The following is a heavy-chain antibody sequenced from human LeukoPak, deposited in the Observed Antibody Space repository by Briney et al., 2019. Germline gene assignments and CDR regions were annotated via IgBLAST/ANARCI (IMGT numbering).Heavy chain of an antibody. V-gene: IGHV3-30*18. D-gene: IGHD5-24*01. CDR2: ISYDGSIK. CDR1: GFTFSSYG. J-gene: IGHJ4*02. CDR3: AKDDGLYYFDS. Sequence: GRSLRLSCAASGFTFSSYGMHWVRQAPGKGLEWVAVISYDGSIKYYADSVKGRFTISRDNSKNTPYLQVHSLRAEDTAVYYCAKDDGLYYFDSWGQGTLVTVSS.